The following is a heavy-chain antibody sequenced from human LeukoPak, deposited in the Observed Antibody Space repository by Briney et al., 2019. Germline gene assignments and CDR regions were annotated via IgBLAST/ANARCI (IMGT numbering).Heavy chain of an antibody. J-gene: IGHJ1*01. D-gene: IGHD3-22*01. CDR1: GGSISGYY. V-gene: IGHV4-59*08. Sequence: SETLSLTCTVSGGSISGYYWSWIRQPPGKGLEWIGYIYYSGSTNYNPSLKSRVTISVDTSKNQFSLKLSSVTAADTAVYYCARHSDEANYYDSSGYLEHAEYFQHWGQGTLVTVSS. CDR3: ARHSDEANYYDSSGYLEHAEYFQH. CDR2: IYYSGST.